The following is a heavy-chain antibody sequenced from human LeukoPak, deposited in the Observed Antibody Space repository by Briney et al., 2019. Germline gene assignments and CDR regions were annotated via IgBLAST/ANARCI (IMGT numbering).Heavy chain of an antibody. J-gene: IGHJ4*02. CDR2: INYSGST. CDR1: GGSISSYY. Sequence: SETLSLTCTVSGGSISSYYWSWIRQPPGKGLEWIGYINYSGSTNYNPFLKSRVTISVDTSKNQFSLKLSSMTAADTAVYYCATLSGATNFWGQGTLVTVSS. V-gene: IGHV4-59*08. CDR3: ATLSGATNF. D-gene: IGHD1-26*01.